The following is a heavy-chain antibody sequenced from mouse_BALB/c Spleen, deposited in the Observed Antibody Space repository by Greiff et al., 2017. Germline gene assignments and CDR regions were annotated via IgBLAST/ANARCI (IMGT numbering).Heavy chain of an antibody. CDR2: ISSGGSYT. Sequence: EVQLVESGGGLVKPGGSLKLSCAASGFTFSSYAMSWVRQSPEKRLEWVAEISSGGSYTYYPDTVTGRFTISRDNAKNTLYLEMSSLRSEDTAMYYCARRTNWDGAMDYWGQGTSVTVSS. CDR1: GFTFSSYA. D-gene: IGHD4-1*01. J-gene: IGHJ4*01. V-gene: IGHV5-9-4*01. CDR3: ARRTNWDGAMDY.